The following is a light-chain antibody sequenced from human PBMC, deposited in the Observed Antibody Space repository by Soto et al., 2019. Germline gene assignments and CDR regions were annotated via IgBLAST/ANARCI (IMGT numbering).Light chain of an antibody. CDR3: QSGDCNITPRI. CDR1: SLPKQY. CDR2: KDT. Sequence: SYELTQPLSVSVSPGQTARITCSGESLPKQYAYWYQQKPGQAPVLVIYKDTERPSGIPERFSCSASGTTVTLTIGGVQAEDEADYYCQSGDCNITPRIFGGGTKLTVL. V-gene: IGLV3-25*02. J-gene: IGLJ2*01.